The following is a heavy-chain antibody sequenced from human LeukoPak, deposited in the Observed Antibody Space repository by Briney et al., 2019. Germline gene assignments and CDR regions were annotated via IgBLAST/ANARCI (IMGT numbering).Heavy chain of an antibody. D-gene: IGHD6-13*01. Sequence: ASVKVSCKASGYTFTSYDINWVRQATGQGLEWMGWMNPNSGNTGYAQKFQGRVTITRNTSISTAYMELSSLRSEDTAVYYCARGLSAAGRYYYYYYYMDVWGKGTTVTVSS. CDR3: ARGLSAAGRYYYYYYYMDV. J-gene: IGHJ6*03. CDR2: MNPNSGNT. V-gene: IGHV1-8*03. CDR1: GYTFTSYD.